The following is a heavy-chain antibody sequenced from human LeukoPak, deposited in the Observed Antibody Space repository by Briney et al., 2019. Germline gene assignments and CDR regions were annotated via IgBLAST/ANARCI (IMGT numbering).Heavy chain of an antibody. CDR1: GGSISSGGSY. CDR2: TYYSGSTYYIWNT. CDR3: ARGDANYFDY. Sequence: TLSLTCTVPGGSISSGGSYWSWIRQHPGKGLEWIGYTYYSGSTYYIWNTYYNPSLKRRVTISVDTSMHQFSLKLSSVAAADTAVYYCARGDANYFDYWGQGTLVTVSS. V-gene: IGHV4-31*03. J-gene: IGHJ4*02.